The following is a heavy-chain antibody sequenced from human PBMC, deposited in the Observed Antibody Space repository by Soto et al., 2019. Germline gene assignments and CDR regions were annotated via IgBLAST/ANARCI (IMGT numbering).Heavy chain of an antibody. CDR2: IYNDGTYS. V-gene: IGHV3-74*01. D-gene: IGHD3-10*01. CDR1: GFILKMYW. J-gene: IGHJ4*02. Sequence: GGSLRLSCAASGFILKMYWMHWVRQSPGKGLVWISRIYNDGTYSDYADSVRGRFTISRDNVNDTLYLQMNNLRAEDSGLYYCTRGPRPISTGTGAYGGQGTQVT. CDR3: TRGPRPISTGTGAY.